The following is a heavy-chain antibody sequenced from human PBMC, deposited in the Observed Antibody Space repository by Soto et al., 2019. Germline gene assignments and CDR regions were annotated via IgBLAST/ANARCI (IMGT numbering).Heavy chain of an antibody. CDR2: INPSGGST. CDR3: ARFSTIVGVVPYSDACEI. D-gene: IGHD3-3*01. Sequence: ASVNVSCKASGYTFTSYYMHWVRQAPGQGLEWMGIINPSGGSTSYAQKLQGRVAMTRDTSTSTVYMELSSLRSEDTGVYYCARFSTIVGVVPYSDACEIWGQETMVSVAS. V-gene: IGHV1-46*03. J-gene: IGHJ3*02. CDR1: GYTFTSYY.